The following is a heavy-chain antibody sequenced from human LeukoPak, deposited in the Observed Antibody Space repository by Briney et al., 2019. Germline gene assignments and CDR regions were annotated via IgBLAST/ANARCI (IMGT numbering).Heavy chain of an antibody. J-gene: IGHJ5*02. D-gene: IGHD1/OR15-1a*01. V-gene: IGHV1-46*01. Sequence: VSVKVSCKASGYTFTSYYMHWVRQAPGQGLEWMGIINPSGGSTSYAQKFQGRVTMTRDTSTSTVYMELSSLRSEDTAVYYCARLPRRGTQRAWFDPWGQGTLVTVSS. CDR1: GYTFTSYY. CDR3: ARLPRRGTQRAWFDP. CDR2: INPSGGST.